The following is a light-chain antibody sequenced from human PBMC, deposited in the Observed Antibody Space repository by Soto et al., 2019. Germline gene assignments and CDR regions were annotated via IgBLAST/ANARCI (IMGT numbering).Light chain of an antibody. CDR2: TAT. V-gene: IGKV1-39*01. J-gene: IGKJ1*01. CDR1: QSISSY. CDR3: QQSYSPPPT. Sequence: DIHMTQSPSSLSASVGDRVFITCRASQSISSYINWYQQKAGPAPKLLIYTATSLQSGIPSRFSGRGSGTDFTLTISSLQPEDFAAYYCQQSYSPPPTFGQGTKVEMK.